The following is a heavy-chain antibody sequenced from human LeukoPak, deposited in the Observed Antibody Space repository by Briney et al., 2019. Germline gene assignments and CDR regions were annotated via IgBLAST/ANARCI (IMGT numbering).Heavy chain of an antibody. J-gene: IGHJ5*02. CDR2: INPISGGT. Sequence: ASVKVSCKASGYTFTGYYMHWVRQAPGQGLEWMGWINPISGGTNYAQKFQGRVTMTRDTSISTAYMELSRLRSDDTAVYYCARGGTYCSSTSCYDDWFDPWGQGTLVTVSS. CDR1: GYTFTGYY. CDR3: ARGGTYCSSTSCYDDWFDP. V-gene: IGHV1-2*02. D-gene: IGHD2-2*01.